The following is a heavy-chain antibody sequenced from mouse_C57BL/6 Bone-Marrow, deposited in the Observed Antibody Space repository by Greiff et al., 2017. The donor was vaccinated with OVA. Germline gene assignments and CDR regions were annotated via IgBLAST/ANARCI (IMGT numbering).Heavy chain of an antibody. J-gene: IGHJ2*01. V-gene: IGHV5-6*01. D-gene: IGHD3-2*02. CDR2: ISSGGSYT. Sequence: EVQGVESGGDLVKPGGSLKLSCAASGFTFSSYGMSWVRQTPDKRLEWVATISSGGSYTYYPDSVKGRFTISRDNAKNTLYLQMSRLKSEDTAMYYCARHDSSGYFDYWGQGTTLTVSS. CDR3: ARHDSSGYFDY. CDR1: GFTFSSYG.